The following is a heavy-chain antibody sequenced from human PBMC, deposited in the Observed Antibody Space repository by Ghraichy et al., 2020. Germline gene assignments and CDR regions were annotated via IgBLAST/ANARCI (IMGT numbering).Heavy chain of an antibody. V-gene: IGHV2-70*11. CDR1: GFSLSTSGMC. CDR3: ARATFYYDSSGRSYSYGMDV. J-gene: IGHJ6*02. Sequence: SGPTLVKPTQTLTLTCTFSGFSLSTSGMCVTWIRQPPGKALEWLARIDWDAYKYYSTSLKTRLTISKDTSKNQVVLTMTNMDPVDTATYYCARATFYYDSSGRSYSYGMDVWGQGTTVTVSS. D-gene: IGHD3-22*01. CDR2: IDWDAYK.